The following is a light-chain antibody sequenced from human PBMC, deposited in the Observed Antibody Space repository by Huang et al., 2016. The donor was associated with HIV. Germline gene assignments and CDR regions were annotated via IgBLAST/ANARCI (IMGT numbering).Light chain of an antibody. CDR3: QQYFRTPLT. CDR1: QSVLYSSNNNNY. Sequence: IVVTQSPDSLAVSLGERAAINCKSSQSVLYSSNNNNYLAWYQQKPGQSPALLIYWASTRAPGVPDRFKGSGSGTDFTLTSSSLQAEDVALYYCQQYFRTPLTFGGGTRVDIK. CDR2: WAS. V-gene: IGKV4-1*01. J-gene: IGKJ4*01.